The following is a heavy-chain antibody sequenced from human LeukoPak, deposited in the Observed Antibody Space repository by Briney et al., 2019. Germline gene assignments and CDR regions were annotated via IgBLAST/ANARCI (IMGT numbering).Heavy chain of an antibody. CDR3: ARDRKAVTGALDY. D-gene: IGHD6-19*01. V-gene: IGHV3-11*04. CDR2: INPVGATT. J-gene: IGHJ4*02. Sequence: GGSLRLSCATSGFIFRDYYMIWIRQTPGKVLECISYINPVGATTYYADSVRGRFTISRDNAKNSLYLQMNSLRVEDMAVYYCARDRKAVTGALDYWGQGTLVTVSS. CDR1: GFIFRDYY.